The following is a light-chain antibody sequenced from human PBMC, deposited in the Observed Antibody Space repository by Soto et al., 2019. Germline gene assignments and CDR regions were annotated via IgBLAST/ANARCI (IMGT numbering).Light chain of an antibody. CDR1: QGIGSN. V-gene: IGKV1-9*01. J-gene: IGKJ4*01. Sequence: IQLTQSPSSLSASGGDRLTIPCRASQGIGSNLAWYLQKPGEAHKLLVYGASTLQGGVQSRFSGSGSGTLFTLTITSLQPEDFATYFCQQSNSYPLTFGGGTKVEIK. CDR3: QQSNSYPLT. CDR2: GAS.